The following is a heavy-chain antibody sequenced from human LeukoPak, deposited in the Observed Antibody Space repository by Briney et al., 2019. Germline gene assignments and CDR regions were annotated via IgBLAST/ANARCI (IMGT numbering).Heavy chain of an antibody. V-gene: IGHV3-30*04. CDR2: ISYDGSNK. D-gene: IGHD2-15*01. J-gene: IGHJ6*04. CDR1: GFTFSSYA. Sequence: PGGSLRLSCAASGFTFSSYAMHWVRQAPGKGLEWVAVISYDGSNKYYADSVKGRFTISRDNSKNTLYLQMNSLRAEDAAVYYCASGGCSGGSCYNYYYYGMDVWGKGTTVTVSS. CDR3: ASGGCSGGSCYNYYYYGMDV.